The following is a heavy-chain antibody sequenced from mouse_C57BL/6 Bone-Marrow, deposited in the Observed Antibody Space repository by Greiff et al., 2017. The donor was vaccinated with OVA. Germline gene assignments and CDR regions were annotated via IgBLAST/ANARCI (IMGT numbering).Heavy chain of an antibody. V-gene: IGHV1-53*01. CDR1: GYTFTSYW. CDR2: INPSNGGN. Sequence: VQLVESGTELVKPGASVKLSCKASGYTFTSYWMHWVKQRPGQGLEWLGNINPSNGGNNYNEKFKSKATLTVDKSSSTAYMQLSSLTSEDSAVYYCARGGNYFFAYWGQGTLVTVSA. CDR3: ARGGNYFFAY. D-gene: IGHD1-1*01. J-gene: IGHJ3*01.